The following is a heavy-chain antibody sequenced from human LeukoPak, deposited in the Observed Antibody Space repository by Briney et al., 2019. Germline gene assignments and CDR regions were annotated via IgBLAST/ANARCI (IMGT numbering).Heavy chain of an antibody. J-gene: IGHJ4*02. CDR3: ARGLEDASGGSRWYFDN. D-gene: IGHD6-19*01. CDR1: GYTFTTYD. CDR2: MNPDSGNT. V-gene: IGHV1-8*03. Sequence: ASVEVSCKAAGYTFTTYDINWVRQATGQGLEWMGWMNPDSGNTGYAQNFQGRVTITRTTSISTVYMELSSLSSEDTAVYYCARGLEDASGGSRWYFDNGGQGTLVTVSS.